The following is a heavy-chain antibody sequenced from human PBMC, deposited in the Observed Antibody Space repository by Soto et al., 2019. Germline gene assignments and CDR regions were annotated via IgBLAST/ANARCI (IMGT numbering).Heavy chain of an antibody. J-gene: IGHJ3*02. D-gene: IGHD6-19*01. V-gene: IGHV3-21*02. CDR2: ITTSSTSI. Sequence: EVQLVESGGGLVKPGWSLRLSCIASGFTFSSYSMNWVRQAPGKCLEWVSSITTSSTSIYYADSVKGRFTISRDNAKNSLFLQMNSLRVEDTAVYYCARVQWLASHIWGQGTMVTVSS. CDR1: GFTFSSYS. CDR3: ARVQWLASHI.